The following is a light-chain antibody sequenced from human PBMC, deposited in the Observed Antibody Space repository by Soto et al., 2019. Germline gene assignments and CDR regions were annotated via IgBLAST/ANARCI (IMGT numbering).Light chain of an antibody. CDR3: TSYTSSSSYVV. V-gene: IGLV2-14*01. CDR1: SSDVGGYDY. CDR2: EVS. Sequence: QSALTQPASVSGSPGQSITISCTGTSSDVGGYDYVSWYQQHPGKAPKLMIYEVSNRPSGVSNRFSASKSGNTASLTISGLQAEDDADYYCTSYTSSSSYVVFGGGTQLTVL. J-gene: IGLJ2*01.